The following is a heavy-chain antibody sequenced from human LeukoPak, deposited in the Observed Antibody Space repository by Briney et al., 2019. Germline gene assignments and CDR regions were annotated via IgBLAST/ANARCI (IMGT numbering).Heavy chain of an antibody. CDR3: ARDHRGGIVVVPAALDY. CDR1: GGTFSSYA. Sequence: ASVKVSCKASGGTFSSYAISWVRQAPGQGLEWMGGIIPIFGTANYAQKFQGRVTITADESTSTAYMELSSLRSEDTAVYYCARDHRGGIVVVPAALDYWGQGTLVTVSS. V-gene: IGHV1-69*13. J-gene: IGHJ4*02. CDR2: IIPIFGTA. D-gene: IGHD2-2*01.